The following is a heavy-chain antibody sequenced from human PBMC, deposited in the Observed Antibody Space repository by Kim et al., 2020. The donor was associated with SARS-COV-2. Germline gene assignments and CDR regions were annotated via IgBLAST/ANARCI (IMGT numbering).Heavy chain of an antibody. Sequence: ASVKVSCKTSGYTFTTYAMHWVRQAPGQRLEWMGWLNTGNGNTKYSQKFQGRVTSTRDTSATTAYMELSRLRSEDTAVYYCARAVSSGWYEADYWGQGTLVTVSS. V-gene: IGHV1-3*04. D-gene: IGHD6-19*01. CDR3: ARAVSSGWYEADY. CDR2: LNTGNGNT. J-gene: IGHJ4*02. CDR1: GYTFTTYA.